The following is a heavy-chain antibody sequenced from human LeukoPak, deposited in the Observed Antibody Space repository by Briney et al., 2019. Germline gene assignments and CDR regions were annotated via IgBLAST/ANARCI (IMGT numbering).Heavy chain of an antibody. Sequence: ASVKVSCKASGYTFTGYYMHWVRQAPGQGLEWMGWINPNSGGTNYAQKFQGRVTMTRDTSISTAYMELSRLRSDDTAVYYRARILDVWGSYRYAFDIWGQGTMVTVSS. CDR3: ARILDVWGSYRYAFDI. CDR2: INPNSGGT. CDR1: GYTFTGYY. D-gene: IGHD3-16*02. V-gene: IGHV1-2*02. J-gene: IGHJ3*02.